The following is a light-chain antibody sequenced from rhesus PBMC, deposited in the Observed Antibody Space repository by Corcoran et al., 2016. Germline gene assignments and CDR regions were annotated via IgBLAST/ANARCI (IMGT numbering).Light chain of an antibody. V-gene: IGKV1-66*01. CDR1: QGMNNY. CDR2: YES. J-gene: IGKJ3*01. CDR3: QQYNTSPFT. Sequence: DIQMTQSPSSLSASVGDTVTITCRASQGMNNYVTWYQQKPGKAPKPLIYYESTLETGVPSRFSGSGSGTDYTLTIRRLQPEDIATSSCQQYNTSPFTFGPGTKLDIK.